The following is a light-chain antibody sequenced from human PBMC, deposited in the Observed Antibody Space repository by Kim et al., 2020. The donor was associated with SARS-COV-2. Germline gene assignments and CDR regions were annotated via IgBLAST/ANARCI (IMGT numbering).Light chain of an antibody. J-gene: IGKJ4*01. V-gene: IGKV1-39*01. CDR3: QQTYGTPFT. Sequence: SASIGDRVTITCRASQPISRFLNWYQQKPGKAPKVLVYGASSLQGGVPSRCSGSGSGTEFTLTINSLQPEDYGSYHCQQTYGTPFTFGGGTKLEI. CDR2: GAS. CDR1: QPISRF.